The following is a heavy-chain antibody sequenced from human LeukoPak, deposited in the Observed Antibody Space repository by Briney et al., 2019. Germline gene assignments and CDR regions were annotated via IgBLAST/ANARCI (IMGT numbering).Heavy chain of an antibody. CDR3: ARARGDSRGYIPYYFDY. D-gene: IGHD3-22*01. V-gene: IGHV3-11*05. J-gene: IGHJ4*02. CDR1: GFTFSSYA. CDR2: INSSSSYT. Sequence: GGSLRLSCAGSGFTFSSYAMSWVRQAPGKGLEWVSYINSSSSYTKYADSVKGRFTISRDNAKKSLYLQMNSLRAEDTAVYYCARARGDSRGYIPYYFDYWGQGTLVTVSS.